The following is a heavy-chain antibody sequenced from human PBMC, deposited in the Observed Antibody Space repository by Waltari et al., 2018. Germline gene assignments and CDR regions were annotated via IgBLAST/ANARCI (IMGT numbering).Heavy chain of an antibody. CDR1: GYTFTDYY. CDR2: VDPEDGET. CDR3: LRLAKAAAGSAAGAFDI. J-gene: IGHJ3*02. V-gene: IGHV1-69-2*01. Sequence: EVQLVQSGAEVKKPGATVKISCKASGYTFTDYYMHWVQQAPGKGLEWMGRVDPEDGETIYAEKFQGRVTITADTSTDTAYMELSSLRSEDTAVYYCLRLAKAAAGSAAGAFDIWGQGTMVTVSS. D-gene: IGHD6-13*01.